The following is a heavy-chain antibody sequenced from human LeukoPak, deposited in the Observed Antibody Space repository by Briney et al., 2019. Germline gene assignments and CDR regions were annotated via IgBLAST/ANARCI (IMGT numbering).Heavy chain of an antibody. CDR1: SYSISSGYY. J-gene: IGHJ4*02. D-gene: IGHD6-13*01. CDR2: IYHSGST. V-gene: IGHV4-38-2*01. Sequence: SETLSLTCAVSSYSISSGYYWGWIRQPPGRGLEWIGSIYHSGSTYYNPSLKSRVTISVDTSKNQFPLKLSSVTAADTAVYYCARNLVRSSFDYWGQGTLVTVSS. CDR3: ARNLVRSSFDY.